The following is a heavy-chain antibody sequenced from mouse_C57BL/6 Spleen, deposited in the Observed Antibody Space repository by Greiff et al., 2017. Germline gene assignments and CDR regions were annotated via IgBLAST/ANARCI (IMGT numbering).Heavy chain of an antibody. Sequence: EVLLVESGGGLVKPGGSLKLSCAASGFTFSDYGMHWVRQAPEQGLEWVAYISSGSSTIYYADTLKGRFTISRDNANNTLYLQMTSLRSEDTAMYYCARRDDDDVFAYWGQGTLVTVSA. CDR3: ARRDDDDVFAY. D-gene: IGHD2-4*01. CDR2: ISSGSSTI. J-gene: IGHJ3*01. V-gene: IGHV5-17*01. CDR1: GFTFSDYG.